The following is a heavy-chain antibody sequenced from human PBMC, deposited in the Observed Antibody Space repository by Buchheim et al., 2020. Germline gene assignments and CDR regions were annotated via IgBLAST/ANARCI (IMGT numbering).Heavy chain of an antibody. D-gene: IGHD2-15*01. CDR1: GFTFSSYA. V-gene: IGHV3-30-3*01. Sequence: QVQLVESGGGVVQPGRSLRLSCAASGFTFSSYAMHWVRQAPGKGLEWVADISYDGSNKYYADSVKGRFTISRDNSNNTLYLQMNSLKAKDTGVDYWARDRGDVVVVAVRRVGNWLDPWGQGTL. J-gene: IGHJ5*02. CDR2: ISYDGSNK. CDR3: ARDRGDVVVVAVRRVGNWLDP.